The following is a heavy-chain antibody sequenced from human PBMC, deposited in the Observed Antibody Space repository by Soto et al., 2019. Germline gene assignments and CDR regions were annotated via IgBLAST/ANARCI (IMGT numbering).Heavy chain of an antibody. CDR1: GFTFTSFS. Sequence: QVQLVESGGGVVQPGRSLKLSCAASGFTFTSFSMQWVRQAPGKGLEWVAVISYDGSIEYYADSVKGRFTISRDNSKNTLYLHMYSLRTEDTAVYFCAREWSTPGDLDYWGQGTLVTVSS. D-gene: IGHD3-16*01. J-gene: IGHJ4*02. CDR3: AREWSTPGDLDY. V-gene: IGHV3-30-3*01. CDR2: ISYDGSIE.